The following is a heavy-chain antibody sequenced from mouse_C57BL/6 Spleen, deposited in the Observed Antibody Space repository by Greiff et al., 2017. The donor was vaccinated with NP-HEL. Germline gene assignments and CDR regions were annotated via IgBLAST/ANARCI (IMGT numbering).Heavy chain of an antibody. CDR1: GFSFNTYA. J-gene: IGHJ3*01. Sequence: EVKLVESGGGLVQPKGSLKLSCAASGFSFNTYAMNWVRQAPGKGLEWVARIRSKSNNYATYYADSVKDRFTISRDDSESMLYLQMNNLKTEDTAMYYCVRHGNYPSYWGQGTLVTVSA. D-gene: IGHD2-1*01. V-gene: IGHV10-1*01. CDR2: IRSKSNNYAT. CDR3: VRHGNYPSY.